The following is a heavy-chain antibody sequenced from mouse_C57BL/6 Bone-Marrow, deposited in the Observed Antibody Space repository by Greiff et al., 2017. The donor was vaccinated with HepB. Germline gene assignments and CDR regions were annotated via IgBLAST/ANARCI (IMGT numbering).Heavy chain of an antibody. D-gene: IGHD2-14*01. CDR2: INTGGSYT. CDR3: ARDRFDFYFYY. CDR1: GFAFSTSG. V-gene: IGHV5-6*02. J-gene: IGHJ2*01. Sequence: DVMLVESGGDLVKPGGSLKLSCAASGFAFSTSGMSWVRQTPDKRLEWVATINTGGSYTYYACNVRGRFTISRDTAKTTLFLLMSSLKSEDSAIYYCARDRFDFYFYYWGQGTTLTVSS.